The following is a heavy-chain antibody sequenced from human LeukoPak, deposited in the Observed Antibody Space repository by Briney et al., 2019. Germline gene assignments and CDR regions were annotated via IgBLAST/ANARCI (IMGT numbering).Heavy chain of an antibody. CDR1: GYSISSGYY. Sequence: SETLSLTCTVSGYSISSGYYWGWIRQPPGKGLEWIGSIYHSGRTFYNPSLKSRVTISVDTSKNQFSLKLSSVTAADTAVYYCARLISPRIAAAGGTDYWGQGTLVTVSS. J-gene: IGHJ4*02. CDR3: ARLISPRIAAAGGTDY. CDR2: IYHSGRT. V-gene: IGHV4-38-2*02. D-gene: IGHD6-13*01.